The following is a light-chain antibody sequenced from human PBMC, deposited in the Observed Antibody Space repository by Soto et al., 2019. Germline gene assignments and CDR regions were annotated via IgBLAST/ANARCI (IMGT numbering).Light chain of an antibody. V-gene: IGKV3-11*01. CDR2: DAS. CDR1: QSVSRY. J-gene: IGKJ4*01. CDR3: QQRSKWLT. Sequence: EIVLTQSPATLSLSPGERATLSCRASQSVSRYLAWYQQKPGQAPRLLIYDASNRASGIPARFSGSGSGTDFTLTISSLEPEDYAVYYCQQRSKWLTFGGGTKVDIK.